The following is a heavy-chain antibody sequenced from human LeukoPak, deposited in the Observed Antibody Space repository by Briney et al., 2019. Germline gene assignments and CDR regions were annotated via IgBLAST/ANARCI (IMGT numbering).Heavy chain of an antibody. J-gene: IGHJ4*02. Sequence: GGSLRLSCAASGFTFSDYYMSWIRQAPRKGLEWVSYISSSGSTIYYADSVKGRFTISRDNAKNSLYLQMNSLRAEDTAVYYCARETDSSGSHFDYWGQGTLVTVSS. CDR2: ISSSGSTI. CDR1: GFTFSDYY. CDR3: ARETDSSGSHFDY. V-gene: IGHV3-11*01. D-gene: IGHD3-22*01.